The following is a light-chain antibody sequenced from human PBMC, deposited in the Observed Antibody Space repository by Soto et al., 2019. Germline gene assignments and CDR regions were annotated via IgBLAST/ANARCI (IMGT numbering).Light chain of an antibody. V-gene: IGKV3-20*01. CDR1: QTVSSNY. J-gene: IGKJ1*01. Sequence: ESVLTQSTGTLPLSPGERATLSCRVSQTVSSNYLGWYQQKPGQAPRLLIYAASSRATGIPDRFSGSGSGTDFTLTISRLEPEDFAVYFCQQYGSSPWTFGQGTK. CDR2: AAS. CDR3: QQYGSSPWT.